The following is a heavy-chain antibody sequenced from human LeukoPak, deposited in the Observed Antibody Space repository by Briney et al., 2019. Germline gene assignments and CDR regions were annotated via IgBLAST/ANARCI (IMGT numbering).Heavy chain of an antibody. CDR1: GGSISSTN. V-gene: IGHV3-21*01. CDR3: ARDMKSGIAAAGTVYH. Sequence: GTLSLTCAVSGGSISSTNWWSWVRQAPGKGLEWVSSISSSSSYIYYADSVKGRFTISRDNAKNSLYLQMNSLRAEDTAVYYCARDMKSGIAAAGTVYHWGQGTLVTVSS. J-gene: IGHJ5*02. CDR2: ISSSSSYI. D-gene: IGHD6-13*01.